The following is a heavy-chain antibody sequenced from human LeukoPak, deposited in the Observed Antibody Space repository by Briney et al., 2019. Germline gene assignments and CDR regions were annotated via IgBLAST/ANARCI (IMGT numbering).Heavy chain of an antibody. CDR2: INPSGGST. CDR3: ARGGYDFWSGYYSQNWFDP. J-gene: IGHJ5*02. CDR1: GYTFTVYY. Sequence: ASVKVSCKTSGYTFTVYYMHWVRQAPGQGLEWMGIINPSGGSTSYAQKFQGRVTMTRDTSTSTVYMELSSLRSEDTAVYYCARGGYDFWSGYYSQNWFDPWGQGTLVTVSS. D-gene: IGHD3-3*01. V-gene: IGHV1-46*01.